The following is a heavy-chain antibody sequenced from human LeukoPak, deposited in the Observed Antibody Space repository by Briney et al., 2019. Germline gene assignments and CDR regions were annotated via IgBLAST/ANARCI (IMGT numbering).Heavy chain of an antibody. CDR1: GYTFTSYY. D-gene: IGHD2-15*01. J-gene: IGHJ5*02. V-gene: IGHV1-2*02. Sequence: EASVKVSCKASGYTFTSYYMHWVRQAPGQGLEWMGWINPNSGGTNYAQKFQGRVTMTRDTSISTAYMELSRLRSDDTAVYYCARAQDIVVVVDGWFDPWGQGTLVTVSS. CDR2: INPNSGGT. CDR3: ARAQDIVVVVDGWFDP.